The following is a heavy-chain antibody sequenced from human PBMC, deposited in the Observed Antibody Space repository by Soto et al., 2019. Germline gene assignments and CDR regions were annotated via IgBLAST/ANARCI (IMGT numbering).Heavy chain of an antibody. Sequence: ASVKVSCKASGGTFSSYTISWVRQAPGQGLEWMGRIIPILGIANYAQKFQGRVTSTADKSTSTAYMELSSLRSEDTAVYYCARGYCSGGSCYGFSPAYYYYYYMDVWGKGTTVTVSS. D-gene: IGHD2-15*01. CDR1: GGTFSSYT. V-gene: IGHV1-69*02. CDR2: IIPILGIA. CDR3: ARGYCSGGSCYGFSPAYYYYYYMDV. J-gene: IGHJ6*03.